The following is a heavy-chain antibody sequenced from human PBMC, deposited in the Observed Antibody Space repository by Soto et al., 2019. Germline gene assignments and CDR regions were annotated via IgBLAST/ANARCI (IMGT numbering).Heavy chain of an antibody. CDR2: IIPIFGTA. V-gene: IGHV1-69*12. CDR1: GGTFSGYA. D-gene: IGHD5-18*01. Sequence: QVQMMQSGAEVKKTGSSVKVSCMASGGTFSGYAISWVREATGQGLEWMGVIIPIFGTANHAQKFQGRVTITADESTSTAYMELSSLRSEDTAVYYCARSVDTAMSNYYYYGMDVWGQGTTVTVSS. J-gene: IGHJ6*02. CDR3: ARSVDTAMSNYYYYGMDV.